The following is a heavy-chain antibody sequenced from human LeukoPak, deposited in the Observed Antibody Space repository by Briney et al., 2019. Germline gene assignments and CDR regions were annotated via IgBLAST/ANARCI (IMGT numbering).Heavy chain of an antibody. CDR2: INHSGST. V-gene: IGHV4-34*01. D-gene: IGHD3-10*01. J-gene: IGHJ4*02. CDR1: GGSFSSYY. Sequence: SPSETLSLTCAVYGGSFSSYYWSWIRQPPGKGLEWIGEINHSGSTNYNPSLKSRVTISVDTSKNQFSLKLSSVTAADTAVYYCARARRSQYYYGSGSYYNHGAYYFDYWGQGTLVTVSS. CDR3: ARARRSQYYYGSGSYYNHGAYYFDY.